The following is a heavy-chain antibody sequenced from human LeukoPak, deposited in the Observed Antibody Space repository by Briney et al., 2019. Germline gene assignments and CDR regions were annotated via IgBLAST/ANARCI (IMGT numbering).Heavy chain of an antibody. CDR1: GFIFSSYS. Sequence: GGSLRLSCAASGFIFSSYSMNWVRQAPGKGLGWVSSIRSSSSYIYYADSVKGRFTSSRDNAKNSLYLQMNSLRAEDTAVYYCARDSTYYYESSGYPPDYWGQGTLVTVSS. J-gene: IGHJ4*02. V-gene: IGHV3-21*01. CDR2: IRSSSSYI. CDR3: ARDSTYYYESSGYPPDY. D-gene: IGHD3-22*01.